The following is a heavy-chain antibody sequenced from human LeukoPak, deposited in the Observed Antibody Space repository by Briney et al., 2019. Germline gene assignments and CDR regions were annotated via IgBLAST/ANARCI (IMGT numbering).Heavy chain of an antibody. V-gene: IGHV5-51*01. CDR3: ARHGPIYCSGGSCYRGEGNYYYMDV. D-gene: IGHD2-15*01. CDR2: IYPGDSDT. J-gene: IGHJ6*03. Sequence: GESLKISCKGSGYSFTSYWIGWVRQMPGKGLEWMGIIYPGDSDTRYSPSFQGQVTISADKSISTAYLQWSSLKASDTAMYYCARHGPIYCSGGSCYRGEGNYYYMDVWGKGATVTVSS. CDR1: GYSFTSYW.